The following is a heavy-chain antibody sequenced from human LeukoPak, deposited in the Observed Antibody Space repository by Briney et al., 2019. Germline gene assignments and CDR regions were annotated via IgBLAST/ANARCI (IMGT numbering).Heavy chain of an antibody. CDR2: IWYDGSKT. V-gene: IGHV3-33*01. J-gene: IGHJ3*02. Sequence: SGGSLRLSCAASGFTFSTYGMHWVRQSPGKGLEWVAVIWYDGSKTHYRDSVKGRFTISRDNSKNTLYLEMNSLRAEDTAVYYCAGDTAQRAFDIWGQGTMVTVSS. CDR1: GFTFSTYG. CDR3: AGDTAQRAFDI. D-gene: IGHD6-25*01.